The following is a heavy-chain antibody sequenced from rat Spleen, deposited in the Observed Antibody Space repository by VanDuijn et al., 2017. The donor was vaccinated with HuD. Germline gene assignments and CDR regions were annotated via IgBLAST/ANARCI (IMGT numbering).Heavy chain of an antibody. D-gene: IGHD1-9*01. J-gene: IGHJ2*01. CDR2: ISPSGGNT. CDR3: ARRHYGYTDYFDY. V-gene: IGHV5-25*01. CDR1: GFTFSNYY. Sequence: EVQLVESGGGLVQPGRSMKLSCAASGFTFSNYYMAWVRQVPTKGLEWVTSISPSGGNTFYRDSVKGRFPISRDNAKSTLSLQMDSLRSEDSATYYCARRHYGYTDYFDYWGQGVMVTVSS.